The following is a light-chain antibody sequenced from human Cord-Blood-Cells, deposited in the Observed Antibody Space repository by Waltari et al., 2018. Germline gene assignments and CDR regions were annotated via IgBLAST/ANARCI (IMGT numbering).Light chain of an antibody. V-gene: IGLV8-61*01. CDR1: SGSVSTSYY. Sequence: QTVVTQEPSFSVSPGGTVTLPCGLSSGSVSTSYYPSWYQQTQGQAPRTLIYSTNTRSSGVPDRFSGSILGNKAALTITGAQADDESDYYCVLYMGSGISVFGGGTKLTVL. CDR2: STN. CDR3: VLYMGSGISV. J-gene: IGLJ2*01.